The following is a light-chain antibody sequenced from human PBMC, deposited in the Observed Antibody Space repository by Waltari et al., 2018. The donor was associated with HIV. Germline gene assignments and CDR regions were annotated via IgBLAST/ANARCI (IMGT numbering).Light chain of an antibody. CDR3: GTWDSSLSAVV. V-gene: IGLV1-51*01. CDR2: DNN. CDR1: SSNIRNNY. J-gene: IGLJ2*01. Sequence: QSVLTQPPSVSAAPGQKVTISCSGSSSNIRNNYVSWYQQLPGTAPKLLIYDNNKRPAGMPDRFSGSKSGTSATLGITGLQTGDEADYYCGTWDSSLSAVVFGGGTKLTVL.